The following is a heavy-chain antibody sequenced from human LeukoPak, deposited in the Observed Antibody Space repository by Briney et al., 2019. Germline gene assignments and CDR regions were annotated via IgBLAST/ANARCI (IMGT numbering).Heavy chain of an antibody. J-gene: IGHJ6*03. V-gene: IGHV3-7*01. CDR3: AKDRRALAGDSYYMDV. Sequence: GGSLRLSCAASGFTFSSYSMNWVRQAPGKGLEWVANIKQDGSEKYYVDSVKGRFTISSDNAKNSLYLQMDSLRGDDTALYYCAKDRRALAGDSYYMDVWGTGPQSPSP. D-gene: IGHD6-19*01. CDR2: IKQDGSEK. CDR1: GFTFSSYS.